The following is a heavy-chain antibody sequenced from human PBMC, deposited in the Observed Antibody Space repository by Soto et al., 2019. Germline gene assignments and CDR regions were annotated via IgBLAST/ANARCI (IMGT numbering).Heavy chain of an antibody. CDR2: IYYSGST. J-gene: IGHJ4*02. CDR3: ARHSNRNKGLYYFDY. Sequence: NPSETLSLTCTVSGGSIRSYYWSWIRQPPGKGLEWIGYIYYSGSTNYNPSLKSRVTISVDTSKNQFTLKLSSATAADTAVYYCARHSNRNKGLYYFDYWGLGALVTVSS. CDR1: GGSIRSYY. V-gene: IGHV4-59*08. D-gene: IGHD4-4*01.